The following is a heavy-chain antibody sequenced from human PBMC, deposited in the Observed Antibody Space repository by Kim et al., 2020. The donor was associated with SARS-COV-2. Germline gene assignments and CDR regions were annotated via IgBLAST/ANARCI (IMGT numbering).Heavy chain of an antibody. CDR1: GGSFSGYY. CDR3: ARGHRPLGRDYGSGSRDFDY. D-gene: IGHD3-10*01. Sequence: SETLSLTCAVYGGSFSGYYWSWIRQPPGKGLEWIGEINHSGSTNYNPSLKSRVTISVDTSKNQFSLKLSSVTAAATAVYYCARGHRPLGRDYGSGSRDFDYWGQGTLGTVSS. CDR2: INHSGST. V-gene: IGHV4-34*01. J-gene: IGHJ4*02.